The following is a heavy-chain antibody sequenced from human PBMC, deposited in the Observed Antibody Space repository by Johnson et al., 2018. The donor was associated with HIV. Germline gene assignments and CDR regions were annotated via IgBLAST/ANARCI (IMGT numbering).Heavy chain of an antibody. CDR1: GFTFSSYD. J-gene: IGHJ3*02. CDR2: IGTAGDT. D-gene: IGHD1-1*01. CDR3: ARGDGYRRAFDI. Sequence: VQLVESGGGVVQPGRSLRLSCAASGFTFSSYDMHWVRQATGKGLEWVSAIGTAGDTYYPGSVKGRFTISRENAKNSLYLQMNSLRAGDTAVYYCARGDGYRRAFDIWGQGTMVTVSS. V-gene: IGHV3-13*01.